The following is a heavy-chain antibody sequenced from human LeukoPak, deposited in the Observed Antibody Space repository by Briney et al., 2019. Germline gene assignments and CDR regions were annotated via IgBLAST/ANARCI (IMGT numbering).Heavy chain of an antibody. Sequence: ASVKVSCKASGYTFTGYYMHWVRQAPGQGLESMGWINPNSGGTNYAQKFQGRVTMTRDTSNSTAYMELRRLRSDDRAEDYCARGLGCSSTSCYPNWFDPWGQGTLVTVS. CDR2: INPNSGGT. D-gene: IGHD2-2*01. V-gene: IGHV1-2*02. CDR3: ARGLGCSSTSCYPNWFDP. CDR1: GYTFTGYY. J-gene: IGHJ5*02.